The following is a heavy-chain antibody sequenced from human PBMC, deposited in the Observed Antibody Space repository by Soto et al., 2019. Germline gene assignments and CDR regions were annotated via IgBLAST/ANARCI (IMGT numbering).Heavy chain of an antibody. CDR1: GGSISSGGYY. Sequence: QVQLQESGPGLVKPSQTLSLTCTVSGGSISSGGYYWSWIRQHPGKGLEWIGYIYYSGSTYYNPXLTSRVTISVXXSXIXXSLKLSSVTAADTAVYYCARHYRLWFGELLGWFDPWGQGTLVTVSS. V-gene: IGHV4-31*03. J-gene: IGHJ5*02. CDR3: ARHYRLWFGELLGWFDP. CDR2: IYYSGST. D-gene: IGHD3-10*01.